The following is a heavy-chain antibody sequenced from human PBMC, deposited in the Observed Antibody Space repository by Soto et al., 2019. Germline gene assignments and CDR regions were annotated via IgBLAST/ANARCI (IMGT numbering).Heavy chain of an antibody. Sequence: GGSLRLSCAASGFTFSSYWMHWVRQVPGKGLEWVSCINSSSSNINYADSVKGRFTISRDNAKNSLYLQMNSLRAEDTAVYYCARVSYGADAFDIWGQGTMVTVSS. CDR3: ARVSYGADAFDI. D-gene: IGHD4-17*01. V-gene: IGHV3-21*01. CDR1: GFTFSSYW. J-gene: IGHJ3*02. CDR2: INSSSSNI.